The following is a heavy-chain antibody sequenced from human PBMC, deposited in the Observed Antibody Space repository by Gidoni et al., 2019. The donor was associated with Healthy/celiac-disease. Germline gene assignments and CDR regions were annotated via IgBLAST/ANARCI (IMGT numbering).Heavy chain of an antibody. CDR1: GFTFSRYS. CDR2: ISSSSSYI. CDR3: ARDRDWDYYGDSSWYFDL. Sequence: EVQLVESGGGLVKPGGSLRLSCAASGFTFSRYSMNWVRQAPGKGLEWVSSISSSSSYIYYADSVKGRFTISRDNAKNSLYLQMNSLRAEDTAVYYCARDRDWDYYGDSSWYFDLWGRGTLVTVSS. V-gene: IGHV3-21*01. J-gene: IGHJ2*01. D-gene: IGHD4-17*01.